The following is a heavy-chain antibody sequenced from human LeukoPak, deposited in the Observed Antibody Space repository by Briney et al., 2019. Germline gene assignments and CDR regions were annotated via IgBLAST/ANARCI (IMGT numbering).Heavy chain of an antibody. Sequence: GASVKVSCKSSGGTFSSYAISWVRQPPGQGLEWMGGIIPTYGTANYEHKVQGRVTITAAKYTSAAYMKLSSLRYEDTAVYYCAMFSLGYCSSTSCYAAVYYYGMDVWGKGTTVTVSS. V-gene: IGHV1-69*06. D-gene: IGHD2-2*01. CDR3: AMFSLGYCSSTSCYAAVYYYGMDV. J-gene: IGHJ6*04. CDR2: IIPTYGTA. CDR1: GGTFSSYA.